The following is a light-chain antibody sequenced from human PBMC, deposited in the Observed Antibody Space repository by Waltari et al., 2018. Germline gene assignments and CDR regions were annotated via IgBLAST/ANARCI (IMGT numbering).Light chain of an antibody. Sequence: NSLLTQPHSVSESPGKTVTISCTRTSDSIASNYVQWYQQRPGSAPTTVIFEDNQRPPGVPARFSASIDTSSTSASLTISGLKTEDEALYYCQSYDSDEGVVFGGGTKLTVL. V-gene: IGLV6-57*03. J-gene: IGLJ2*01. CDR1: SDSIASNY. CDR3: QSYDSDEGVV. CDR2: EDN.